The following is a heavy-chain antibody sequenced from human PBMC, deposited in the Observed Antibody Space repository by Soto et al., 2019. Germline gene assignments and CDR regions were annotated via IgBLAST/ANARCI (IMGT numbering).Heavy chain of an antibody. CDR1: GGTFSSYT. CDR2: IIPILGIA. CDR3: ARGRYCSGGSCNDD. D-gene: IGHD2-15*01. J-gene: IGHJ4*02. Sequence: QVQLVQSGAEVKKPGSSVKVSCKASGGTFSSYTISWVRQAPGQGLEWMGRIIPILGIANYAQKFQGRVTITADKSTSTAYMELSSLRSEDTAVYYCARGRYCSGGSCNDDWGQGTLFTVSS. V-gene: IGHV1-69*02.